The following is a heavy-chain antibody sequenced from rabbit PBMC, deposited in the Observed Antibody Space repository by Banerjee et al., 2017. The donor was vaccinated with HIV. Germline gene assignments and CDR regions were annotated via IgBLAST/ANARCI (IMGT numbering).Heavy chain of an antibody. J-gene: IGHJ4*01. V-gene: IGHV1S43*01. D-gene: IGHD6-1*01. CDR3: ARDQDAGYAGYGYATYFNL. Sequence: SWVNGRFTISRSTSLNTVDLKMTSLTAADTATYFCARDQDAGYAGYGYATYFNLWGQGTLVTVS.